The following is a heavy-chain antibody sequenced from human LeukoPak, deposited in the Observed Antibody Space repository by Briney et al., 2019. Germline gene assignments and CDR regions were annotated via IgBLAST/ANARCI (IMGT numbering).Heavy chain of an antibody. CDR2: ISGSGGST. D-gene: IGHD1-7*01. J-gene: IGHJ5*02. CDR1: GFTFSSYA. CDR3: AKDPNGYNWNYFSSWFDP. Sequence: GGSLRLSCAASGFTFSSYAISWVRQAPGKGLEWVSAISGSGGSTYYADSVKGRFTISRDNSKNTLYLQMNSLRAEDTAVYYCAKDPNGYNWNYFSSWFDPWGQGTLVTVSS. V-gene: IGHV3-23*01.